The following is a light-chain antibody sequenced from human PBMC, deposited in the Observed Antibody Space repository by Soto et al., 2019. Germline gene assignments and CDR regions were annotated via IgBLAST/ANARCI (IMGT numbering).Light chain of an antibody. CDR3: CSYARSNFVV. J-gene: IGLJ2*01. CDR1: VSDVGSYNY. Sequence: QSALTQPRSVSGSPGQSVTISCTGTVSDVGSYNYVSWYQHHPGKAPKLMIYDVSERPSGVSNRFSGSKSGNTASLTISGLQTEDEADYYCCSYARSNFVVFGGGTKLTVL. CDR2: DVS. V-gene: IGLV2-11*01.